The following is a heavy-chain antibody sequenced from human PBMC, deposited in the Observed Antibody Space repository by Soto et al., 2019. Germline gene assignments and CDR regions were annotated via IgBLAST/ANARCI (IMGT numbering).Heavy chain of an antibody. V-gene: IGHV4-59*01. Sequence: KTSETLSLTCTVSGGSISSYYWSWIRQPPGKGLEWIGYIYYSGSTNYNPSLKSRVTISVDTSKNQFSLKLSSVTAADTAVYYCARYRAAPPGAYYYGMDVWGQGTTVTV. D-gene: IGHD6-6*01. CDR2: IYYSGST. CDR1: GGSISSYY. J-gene: IGHJ6*02. CDR3: ARYRAAPPGAYYYGMDV.